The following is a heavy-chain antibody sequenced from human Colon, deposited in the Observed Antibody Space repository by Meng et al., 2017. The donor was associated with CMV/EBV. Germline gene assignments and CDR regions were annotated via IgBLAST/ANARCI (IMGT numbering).Heavy chain of an antibody. CDR3: ARDPPAYGSSEADIDY. D-gene: IGHD3-22*01. CDR1: GFTFRSYW. CDR2: INSEGRST. J-gene: IGHJ4*02. Sequence: SGFTFRSYWMHWVRQARGKGLVWVSRINSEGRSTSYADYVKGRFTISRDNAKNTLYLQMNSLRVEDTAVYYCARDPPAYGSSEADIDYWGQGTLVTVSS. V-gene: IGHV3-74*01.